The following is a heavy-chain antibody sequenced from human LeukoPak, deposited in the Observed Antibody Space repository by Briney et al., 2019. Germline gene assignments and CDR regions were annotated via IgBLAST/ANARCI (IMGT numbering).Heavy chain of an antibody. V-gene: IGHV3-30-3*01. Sequence: QPGGSLRLSCAASGFTFSSYAMHWVRQAPGKGLEWVAVISYDGSNKYYADSVKGRFTISRDNSKNTLYLQMNSLRAEDTAVYYCAMDYGGGSDYWGQGTLVTVSS. CDR1: GFTFSSYA. D-gene: IGHD4-17*01. CDR3: AMDYGGGSDY. CDR2: ISYDGSNK. J-gene: IGHJ4*02.